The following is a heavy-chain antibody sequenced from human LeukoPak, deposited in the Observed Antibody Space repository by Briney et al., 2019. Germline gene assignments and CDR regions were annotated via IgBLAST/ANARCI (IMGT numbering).Heavy chain of an antibody. CDR1: GFTFDSCW. CDR2: IKQDGSEK. J-gene: IGHJ4*02. CDR3: ARERDDYNFSDY. V-gene: IGHV3-7*04. D-gene: IGHD5-24*01. Sequence: GGSLRLSCAASGFTFDSCWMSWVRQAPGKGLEWVANIKQDGSEKYYVDSVKGRFTISRDNARNSLYLQMNSLRAEDTAVYYCARERDDYNFSDYWGQGTLVTVSS.